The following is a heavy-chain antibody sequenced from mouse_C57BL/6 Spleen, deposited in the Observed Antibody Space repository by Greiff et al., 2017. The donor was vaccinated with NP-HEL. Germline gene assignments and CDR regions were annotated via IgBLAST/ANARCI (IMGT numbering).Heavy chain of an antibody. D-gene: IGHD4-1*01. CDR1: GYTFTDYY. CDR3: ARYWAGGVYYFDY. CDR2: INPNNGGT. Sequence: VQLQQSGPELVKPGASVKISCKASGYTFTDYYMNWVKQSHGKSLEWIGDINPNNGGTSYNQKFKGKATLTVDKSSSTAYMELRSLTSEDSAVYYCARYWAGGVYYFDYWGQGTTLTVSS. V-gene: IGHV1-26*01. J-gene: IGHJ2*01.